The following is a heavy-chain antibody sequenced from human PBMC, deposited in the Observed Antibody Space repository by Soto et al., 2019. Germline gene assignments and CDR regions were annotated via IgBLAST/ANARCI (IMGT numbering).Heavy chain of an antibody. CDR3: ARDQDIVVGPAAIGAYYYGMDV. J-gene: IGHJ6*02. V-gene: IGHV1-46*01. Sequence: ASVKVSCKASGYTFTRYYMHWVRQAPGQGLEWMGIINPSGGSTRYAQKFQGRVTMTRDTSTSTVYMELSSLRSEDTAVYYCARDQDIVVGPAAIGAYYYGMDVWGQGTTVTVSS. CDR2: INPSGGST. CDR1: GYTFTRYY. D-gene: IGHD2-2*01.